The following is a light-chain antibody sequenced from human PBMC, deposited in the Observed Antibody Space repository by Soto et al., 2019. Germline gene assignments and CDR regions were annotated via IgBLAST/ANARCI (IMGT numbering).Light chain of an antibody. V-gene: IGKV1-33*01. CDR2: DGY. CDR3: QQYDNIRVT. Sequence: DIQMTQSPSSLSASIGDRVTISCHASEDISHYVNWYQQQPGKAPKLLIYDGYELQTGVPSRFSGSGSKTDFYLTNSSLRPEDFASYYCQQYDNIRVTFGPGTRVDLK. CDR1: EDISHY. J-gene: IGKJ3*01.